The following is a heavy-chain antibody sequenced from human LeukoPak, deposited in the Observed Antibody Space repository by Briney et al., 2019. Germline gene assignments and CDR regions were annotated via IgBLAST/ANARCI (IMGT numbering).Heavy chain of an antibody. CDR2: IIPIFGTA. Sequence: SVKVSCKASGGTFTSYAISWVRQAPGQGLEWMGGIIPIFGTANYAQKFQGRVTITADESTSTAYMELSSLRSEDTAVYYCARGTRDGYNYRSYYFDYWGQGTLVTVSS. J-gene: IGHJ4*02. CDR3: ARGTRDGYNYRSYYFDY. CDR1: GGTFTSYA. V-gene: IGHV1-69*13. D-gene: IGHD5-24*01.